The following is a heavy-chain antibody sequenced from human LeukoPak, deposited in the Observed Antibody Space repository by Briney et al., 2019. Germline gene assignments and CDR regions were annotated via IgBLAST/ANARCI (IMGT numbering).Heavy chain of an antibody. D-gene: IGHD3-22*01. CDR2: ISGSGGGT. J-gene: IGHJ4*02. V-gene: IGHV3-23*01. CDR1: GFTFSSYA. CDR3: AKDGNYYDSSGYYYDY. Sequence: GGSLGLSCAASGFTFSSYAVSWVRQAPGKGLEWVSGISGSGGGTYYADSVKGRFTISRDNSKNTLYLQMNSLRAEDTAVYYCAKDGNYYDSSGYYYDYWGQGTLVTVSS.